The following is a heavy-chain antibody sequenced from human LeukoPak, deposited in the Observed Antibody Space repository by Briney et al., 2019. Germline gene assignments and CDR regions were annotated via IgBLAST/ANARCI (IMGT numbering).Heavy chain of an antibody. D-gene: IGHD3-10*02. CDR1: GGSFSGYY. J-gene: IGHJ4*02. CDR2: INHSGST. CDR3: VRGGGLLCYYFDY. V-gene: IGHV4-34*01. Sequence: SETLSLTCTVYGGSFSGYYWSWIRQPPGKGLEWIGEINHSGSTNYNPSLKSRVTISVDTSKNQFSLKLSSVTAADMAVYYCVRGGGLLCYYFDYWGQGTLVTVSS.